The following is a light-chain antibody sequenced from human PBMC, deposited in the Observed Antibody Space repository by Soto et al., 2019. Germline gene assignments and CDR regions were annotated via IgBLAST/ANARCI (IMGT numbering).Light chain of an antibody. CDR2: GAS. Sequence: EKVLTQSPGTLSLSPGERATLSCGASQSVSSSHFAWYQQKPGQAPRLLIYGASSRATGIPHRFSGSGPGTDFTLTVNRLEPEEFAVDYCQQYVSSPPTFGQGTKVEIK. CDR1: QSVSSSH. J-gene: IGKJ1*01. CDR3: QQYVSSPPT. V-gene: IGKV3-20*01.